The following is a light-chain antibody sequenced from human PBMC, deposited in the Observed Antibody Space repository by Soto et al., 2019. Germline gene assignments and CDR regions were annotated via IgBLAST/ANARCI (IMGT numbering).Light chain of an antibody. CDR1: QSVSSEK. J-gene: IGKJ4*01. CDR2: GAS. CDR3: QQYGSSLLT. V-gene: IGKV3-20*01. Sequence: EIVLTQSPGTPSLSPGERASLSCRASQSVSSEKLAWYQQKPGQAPRLLIFGASGRATGIPERFSGSGSGTDFSLTISRLEPEDSAVYYCQQYGSSLLTFGGGTKVEIK.